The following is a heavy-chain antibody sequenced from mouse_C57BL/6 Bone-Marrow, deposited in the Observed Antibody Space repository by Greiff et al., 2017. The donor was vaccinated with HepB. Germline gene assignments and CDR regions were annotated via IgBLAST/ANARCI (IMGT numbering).Heavy chain of an antibody. Sequence: VQLQQPGAELVKPGASVKVSCKASGYTFTSYWMPWVRQSPGQGLEWIGRIHPSDSDTNYNQKFKGKATLTVDKTSSTAYMQLSSLTSEDSAVYDCAISLGDYDGFDYWGQGTLVTVSA. V-gene: IGHV1-74*01. CDR3: AISLGDYDGFDY. J-gene: IGHJ3*01. D-gene: IGHD2-4*01. CDR2: IHPSDSDT. CDR1: GYTFTSYW.